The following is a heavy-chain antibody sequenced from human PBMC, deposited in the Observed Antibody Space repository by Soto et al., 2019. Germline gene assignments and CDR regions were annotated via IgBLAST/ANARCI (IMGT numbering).Heavy chain of an antibody. D-gene: IGHD2-8*01. Sequence: GGSLRLSCAASGFTFSSYGINWVRQAPGKGLEWVSGISGSGDSTHYADTVKGRFTISRDNVKNTLYLQMNSLRAEDTAVFYCAKHLSNGSPDYWGQGTLVTVSS. CDR3: AKHLSNGSPDY. J-gene: IGHJ4*02. V-gene: IGHV3-23*01. CDR1: GFTFSSYG. CDR2: ISGSGDST.